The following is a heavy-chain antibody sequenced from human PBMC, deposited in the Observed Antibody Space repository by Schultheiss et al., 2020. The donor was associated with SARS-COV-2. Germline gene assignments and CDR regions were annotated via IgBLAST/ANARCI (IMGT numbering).Heavy chain of an antibody. Sequence: GESLKISCAASGFTFSDYYMSWIRQAPGKGLEWVSYISSSGSTIYYADSVKGRFTISRDNSKNTLYLQMNSLRAEDTAVYYCARDARGFDYWGQGTLVTVSS. D-gene: IGHD2-15*01. V-gene: IGHV3-11*04. J-gene: IGHJ4*02. CDR2: ISSSGSTI. CDR3: ARDARGFDY. CDR1: GFTFSDYY.